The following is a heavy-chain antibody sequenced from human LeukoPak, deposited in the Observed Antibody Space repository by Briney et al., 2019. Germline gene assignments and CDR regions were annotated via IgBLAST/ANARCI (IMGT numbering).Heavy chain of an antibody. J-gene: IGHJ4*02. V-gene: IGHV1-18*01. Sequence: ASVKVSCKASGYTFTSYGISWVRRAPGQGLEWMGWISAYNGNTNYAQKLQGRVTMTTDTSTSTAYMELRSLRSDDTAVYYCARDRFGYSSGWYNYWGQGTLVTVSS. D-gene: IGHD6-19*01. CDR3: ARDRFGYSSGWYNY. CDR2: ISAYNGNT. CDR1: GYTFTSYG.